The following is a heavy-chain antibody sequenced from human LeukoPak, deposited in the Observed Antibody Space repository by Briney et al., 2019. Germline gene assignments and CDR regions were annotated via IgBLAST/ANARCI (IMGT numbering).Heavy chain of an antibody. D-gene: IGHD1-14*01. V-gene: IGHV4-34*01. CDR2: INHSEST. CDR1: GGSFSGYY. J-gene: IGHJ4*02. Sequence: NPSETLSLTCAVYGGSFSGYYWSWIRQPPGKGLEWIGEINHSESTNYNPSLKSRVTISVDTSKNQFSLKLSSVTAADTAVYYCAREQDHFGGIDYWGQGTLVTVSS. CDR3: AREQDHFGGIDY.